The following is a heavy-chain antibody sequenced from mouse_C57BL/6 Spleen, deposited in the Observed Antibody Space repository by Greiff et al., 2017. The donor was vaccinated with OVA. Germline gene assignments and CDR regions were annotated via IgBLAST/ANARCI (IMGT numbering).Heavy chain of an antibody. J-gene: IGHJ2*01. CDR1: GYTFTSYW. CDR3: ARGGLRPYYFDY. Sequence: VQLQQPGAELVKPGASVKLSCKASGYTFTSYWMHWVKQRPGQGLEWIGIIHPNSGSTNYNEKFKSKATLTVDKSSSTAYMQLSSLTSEDSAVYYCARGGLRPYYFDYWGQGTTLTVSS. D-gene: IGHD2-2*01. V-gene: IGHV1-64*01. CDR2: IHPNSGST.